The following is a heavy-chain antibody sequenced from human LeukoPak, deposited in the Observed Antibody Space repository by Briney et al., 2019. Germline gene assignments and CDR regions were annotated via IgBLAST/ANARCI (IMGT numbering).Heavy chain of an antibody. CDR2: IYHSGST. V-gene: IGHV4-30-2*01. Sequence: SETLSLTCAVSGGSISSGGYSWSWLRQXXXXXXXXVGYIYHSGSTYYNPSLKSRVTISVDRSKNQFSLKLSSVTAADTAVYYCARADYDSSGYLDTWGQGTLVTVSS. D-gene: IGHD3-22*01. CDR3: ARADYDSSGYLDT. J-gene: IGHJ5*02. CDR1: GGSISSGGYS.